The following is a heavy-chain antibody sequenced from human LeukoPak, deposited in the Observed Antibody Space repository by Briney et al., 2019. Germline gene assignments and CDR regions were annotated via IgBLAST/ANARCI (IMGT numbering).Heavy chain of an antibody. V-gene: IGHV5-10-1*01. J-gene: IGHJ4*02. CDR2: IDPSDSYT. CDR3: ARGYSGYDAVDY. Sequence: GQSLTTSSKGSGYTFTSYWITWVRQMPGKGVEGMGRIDPSDSYTNYSPSFQGHVTISADKSISTAYLQWSSLKASDTAMYYCARGYSGYDAVDYWGQGTLVSVSS. CDR1: GYTFTSYW. D-gene: IGHD5-12*01.